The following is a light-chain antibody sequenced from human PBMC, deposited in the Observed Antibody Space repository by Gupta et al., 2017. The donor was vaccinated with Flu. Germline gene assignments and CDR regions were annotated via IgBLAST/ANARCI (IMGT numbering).Light chain of an antibody. CDR1: QSVRNF. CDR2: DVF. V-gene: IGKV3-11*01. CDR3: QLSSA. J-gene: IGKJ4*01. Sequence: ELVLTQSPATLSLSPGERATLSCRASQSVRNFLAWYQQKPGQSPRLLIYDVFNRATGITARFSGSGSGTDFSRPSSSLEPEDFEVYYCQLSSAFGGGTKVEI.